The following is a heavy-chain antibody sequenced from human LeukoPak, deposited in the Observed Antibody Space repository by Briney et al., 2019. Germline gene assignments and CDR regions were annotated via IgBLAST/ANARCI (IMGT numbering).Heavy chain of an antibody. Sequence: PSETLSLTCTVSGGSITYNYWSWIWQPPGKGLEWIGYIYSGGSTNYNPSLKSRVTISVDTSKNQFSLELRSVTAADTAMYYCARVLGHSGYFDYWGQGTLVTVPS. CDR2: IYSGGST. J-gene: IGHJ4*02. D-gene: IGHD5-12*01. CDR3: ARVLGHSGYFDY. CDR1: GGSITYNY. V-gene: IGHV4-59*01.